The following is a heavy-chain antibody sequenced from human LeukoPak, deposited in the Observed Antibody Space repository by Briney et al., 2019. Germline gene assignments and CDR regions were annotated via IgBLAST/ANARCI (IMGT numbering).Heavy chain of an antibody. CDR2: IHYGGNT. J-gene: IGHJ4*02. CDR3: ARLPGGY. V-gene: IGHV4-39*01. CDR1: GGSLSSTSSY. D-gene: IGHD1-26*01. Sequence: SETLSLTCTVSGGSLSSTSSYWGWTRQPPGKGLEWIGYIHYGGNTNYNPSLKSRVTISFDTSKNQFSLNLISATAADTAVYYCARLPGGYWGQGTLVTVSS.